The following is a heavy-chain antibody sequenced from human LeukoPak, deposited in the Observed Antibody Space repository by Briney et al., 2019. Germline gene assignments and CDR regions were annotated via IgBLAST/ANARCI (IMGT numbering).Heavy chain of an antibody. D-gene: IGHD3-22*01. V-gene: IGHV4-31*03. CDR1: GGSISSGGYY. CDR2: IYYSGST. CDR3: ARGLNYYDSIVPPTSNDY. J-gene: IGHJ4*02. Sequence: SETLSLTCTVSGGSISSGGYYWSWIRQHPGKGLEWIGYIYYSGSTYYNPSLKSRVTISVDTSKNQFSLKLSSVTAADTAVYYCARGLNYYDSIVPPTSNDYWGQGTLVTVSS.